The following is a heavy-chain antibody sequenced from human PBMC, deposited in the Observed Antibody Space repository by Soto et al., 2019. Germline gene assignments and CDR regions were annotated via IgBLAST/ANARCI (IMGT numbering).Heavy chain of an antibody. CDR3: AREYSNSPEAFDY. J-gene: IGHJ4*02. D-gene: IGHD6-6*01. CDR1: GGSVNSDSYY. V-gene: IGHV4-61*01. CDR2: IYYTGRT. Sequence: SETLSLTCTVSGGSVNSDSYYWSWIRQPPGKGLEWIGYIYYTGRTNYNPSLKSRVTISLDTSRNQFSLKLDSVTAADTAVFYCAREYSNSPEAFDYWGQGALVTVSS.